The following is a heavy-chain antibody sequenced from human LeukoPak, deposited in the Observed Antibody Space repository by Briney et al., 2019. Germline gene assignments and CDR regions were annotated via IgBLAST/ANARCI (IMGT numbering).Heavy chain of an antibody. J-gene: IGHJ4*02. CDR1: GFTFSSYG. CDR3: VRGVYNNGNMNDY. CDR2: ISDDGGRK. D-gene: IGHD5/OR15-5a*01. V-gene: IGHV3-30*03. Sequence: GRSLRLSCAASGFTFSSYGMHWVRQTPGKGLDWVAIISDDGGRKFYADSVEGRFTISRDNSKNTLFLQMNSLRAEDTALYYCVRGVYNNGNMNDYWGQGTLVTVSS.